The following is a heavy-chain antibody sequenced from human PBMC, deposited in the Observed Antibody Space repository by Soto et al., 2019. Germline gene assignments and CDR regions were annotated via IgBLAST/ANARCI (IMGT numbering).Heavy chain of an antibody. CDR2: MNPNSGNT. J-gene: IGHJ6*03. Sequence: ASVKVSCKASGYTFTSYDINWVRQATGQGLEWMGWMNPNSGNTGYAQKFQGRVTMTRNTSISTAYMELSSLRSEDTAVYYCARGVHPTYYDFWIGPTDYYYYYYYMDVWGKGTTVTVSS. V-gene: IGHV1-8*01. CDR3: ARGVHPTYYDFWIGPTDYYYYYYYMDV. CDR1: GYTFTSYD. D-gene: IGHD3-3*01.